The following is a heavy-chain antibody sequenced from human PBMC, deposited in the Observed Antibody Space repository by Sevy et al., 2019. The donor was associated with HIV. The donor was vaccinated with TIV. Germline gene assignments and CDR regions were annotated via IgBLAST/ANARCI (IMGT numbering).Heavy chain of an antibody. CDR2: IYGSGGAT. D-gene: IGHD3-22*01. J-gene: IGHJ3*02. Sequence: GGSLRLYCKPSGFTFITYAMNWVRQAPGKGLEWVSTIYGSGGATYYADSVKGRFTISRDNSKNTLYLQMNSLRTEDSAVYDCAGGRYDSSGSFDAFDIWGQGTMVTVSS. CDR3: AGGRYDSSGSFDAFDI. CDR1: GFTFITYA. V-gene: IGHV3-23*01.